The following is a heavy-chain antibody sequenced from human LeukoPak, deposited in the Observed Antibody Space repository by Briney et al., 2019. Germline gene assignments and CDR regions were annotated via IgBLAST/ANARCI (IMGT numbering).Heavy chain of an antibody. D-gene: IGHD4-17*01. CDR1: GFTFSSYS. V-gene: IGHV3-21*01. J-gene: IGHJ4*02. CDR2: ISSSSSYI. Sequence: IPGGSLRLSCAASGFTFSSYSMNWVRQAPGKGLEWVSSISSSSSYIYYADSVKGRFTISRDNAKNSLYLQMNSLRAEDTAVYYCARDGGDSGDLTFDYWGQGTLVTVSS. CDR3: ARDGGDSGDLTFDY.